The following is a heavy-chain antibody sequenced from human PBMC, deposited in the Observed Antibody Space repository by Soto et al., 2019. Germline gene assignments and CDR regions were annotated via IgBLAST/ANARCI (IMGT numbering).Heavy chain of an antibody. V-gene: IGHV3-30*18. J-gene: IGHJ4*02. CDR3: AKDFREMATVAPDVS. Sequence: QVQLVESGGGVVQPGTSLKLSCATSGFIFTSFGMHWLRQAPGKGLEWVAVISYDGIDENYADSVKGRFAISRDKSKSTVYLHMNTLRVEDTAVYYCAKDFREMATVAPDVSWAPVTLVTVSS. CDR2: ISYDGIDE. D-gene: IGHD4-4*01. CDR1: GFIFTSFG.